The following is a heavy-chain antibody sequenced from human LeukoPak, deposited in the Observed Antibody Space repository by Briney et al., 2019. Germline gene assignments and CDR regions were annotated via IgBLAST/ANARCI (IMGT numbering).Heavy chain of an antibody. D-gene: IGHD3-10*01. J-gene: IGHJ4*02. V-gene: IGHV4-34*01. CDR1: GGSFSGYY. Sequence: RPSETLSLTCAVYGGSFSGYYWSWIRQPPGKGLEWIGEINHSGSTNYNPSLKSRVTISVDTSKNQFSLKLSSVTAADTAVYYCARGSLLLWFGGGIRGQHNFDYWGQGTLVTVSS. CDR3: ARGSLLLWFGGGIRGQHNFDY. CDR2: INHSGST.